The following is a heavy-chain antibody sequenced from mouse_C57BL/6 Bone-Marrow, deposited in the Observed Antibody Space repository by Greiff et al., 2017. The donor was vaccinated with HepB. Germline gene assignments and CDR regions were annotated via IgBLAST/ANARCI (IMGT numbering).Heavy chain of an antibody. CDR2: IDPSDSYT. D-gene: IGHD2-5*01. J-gene: IGHJ2*01. CDR3: ARMVGSIVTTDYLDD. Sequence: QVQLQQPGAELVRPGTSVKLSCKASGYTFTSYWMHWVKQRPGQGLEWIGVIDPSDSYTNYNQKFKGKATLTVDTSSSTAYMQLSSLTSEDSAVYYCARMVGSIVTTDYLDDWGQGTTLPVSS. CDR1: GYTFTSYW. V-gene: IGHV1-59*01.